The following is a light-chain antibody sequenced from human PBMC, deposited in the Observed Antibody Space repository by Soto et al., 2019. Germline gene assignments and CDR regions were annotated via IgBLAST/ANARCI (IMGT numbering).Light chain of an antibody. CDR2: VNSGGSH. CDR3: QTWCTGSAIVV. J-gene: IGLJ7*01. Sequence: QSVLTQSPSASASLGASVKLTCTLSSGHSNYAIAWHQQQPEKGPRYLMKVNSGGSHIKGDGIPDRFSGSSSGAERYLFISSLQSEDGAEYYCQTWCTGSAIVVFGGGTQLTVL. CDR1: SGHSNYA. V-gene: IGLV4-69*01.